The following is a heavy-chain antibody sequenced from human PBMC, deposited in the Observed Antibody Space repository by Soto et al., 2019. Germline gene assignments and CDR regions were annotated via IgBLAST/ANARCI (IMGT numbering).Heavy chain of an antibody. D-gene: IGHD6-19*01. Sequence: PGGSLRLSCAASGFTFSSYSMNWVRQAPGKGLEWVSSVSSSSSYIYYADSVKGRFTISRDNAKNSLYLQMNSLRAEDTAVYYCARLNSSGFDYPAYWGQGTLVTVSS. CDR1: GFTFSSYS. CDR2: VSSSSSYI. CDR3: ARLNSSGFDYPAY. J-gene: IGHJ4*02. V-gene: IGHV3-21*01.